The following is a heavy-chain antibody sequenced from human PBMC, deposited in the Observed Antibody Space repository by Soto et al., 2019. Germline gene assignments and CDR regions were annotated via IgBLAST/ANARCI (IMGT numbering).Heavy chain of an antibody. D-gene: IGHD6-19*01. Sequence: EVQLVESGGGLVKPGGSLRLSCAASGFTFSSYSMNWVRQAPGKGLEWVSSISSSSSYIYYADSVKGRFTISRDNAKNSLYLQMNSVRAEDTAVYYCARDKRSSGWYEDYWGQGTLVTVSS. CDR3: ARDKRSSGWYEDY. CDR1: GFTFSSYS. J-gene: IGHJ4*02. CDR2: ISSSSSYI. V-gene: IGHV3-21*01.